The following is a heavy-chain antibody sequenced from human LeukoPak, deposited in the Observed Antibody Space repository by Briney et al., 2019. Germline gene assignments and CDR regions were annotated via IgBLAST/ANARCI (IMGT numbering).Heavy chain of an antibody. Sequence: GGSLRLSCAASGFTLSSYGMNWVRQAPGKGLEWVSYISSSSRSIYYADSVKGRFTISRDNAKNSLYLQMNSLRDEDTAVYYCARGNPDTDYWGQGTLVTVSS. CDR1: GFTLSSYG. CDR3: ARGNPDTDY. D-gene: IGHD2-2*02. V-gene: IGHV3-48*02. J-gene: IGHJ4*02. CDR2: ISSSSRSI.